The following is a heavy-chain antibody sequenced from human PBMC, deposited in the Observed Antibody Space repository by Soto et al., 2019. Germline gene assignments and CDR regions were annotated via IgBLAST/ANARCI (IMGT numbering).Heavy chain of an antibody. CDR2: ISPHKGRT. J-gene: IGHJ1*01. D-gene: IGHD4-17*01. CDR3: AMDFGDSPDYFKH. V-gene: IGHV1-18*04. Sequence: QVQLVQSGPDLKRPGASMKDSCKASGYTCTSYGISWVRQSPGQGLEWMAWISPHKGRTQYSQQAQGRVTRSTNTSSSTAYMEMTTLRVDDTAVYYCAMDFGDSPDYFKHWGQGPLVTVS. CDR1: GYTCTSYG.